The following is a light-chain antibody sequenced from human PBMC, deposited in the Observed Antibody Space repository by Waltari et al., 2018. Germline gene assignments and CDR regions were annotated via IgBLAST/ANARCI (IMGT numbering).Light chain of an antibody. CDR2: EGS. CDR3: CSYAGSNIYV. CDR1: SSDVGSYRV. V-gene: IGLV2-23*01. Sequence: QSALTQPASVSGSPGQSITISCTGTSSDVGSYRVVSWYQEYPGKAPKLIIYEGSKGPSGFSLRFSASKSGNTASLTISGLQTEDEADYFCCSYAGSNIYVFGTGTKVTVL. J-gene: IGLJ1*01.